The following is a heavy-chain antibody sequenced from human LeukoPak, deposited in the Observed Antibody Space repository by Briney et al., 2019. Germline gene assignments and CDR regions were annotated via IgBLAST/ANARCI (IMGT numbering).Heavy chain of an antibody. CDR1: GFTFSSYA. Sequence: GGSLRLSCAASGFTFSSYAMSWVRQAPGKGLEGVSAISGSGGSTYYAASVKGRFTISRDNSKNTLYLQMNSPRAEATAVYYCAKARLRAHDAFDIWGQGTMVTVSS. V-gene: IGHV3-23*01. CDR3: AKARLRAHDAFDI. D-gene: IGHD1-26*01. CDR2: ISGSGGST. J-gene: IGHJ3*02.